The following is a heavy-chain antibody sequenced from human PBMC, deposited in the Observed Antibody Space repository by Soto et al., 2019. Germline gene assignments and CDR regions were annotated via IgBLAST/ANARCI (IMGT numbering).Heavy chain of an antibody. CDR2: ITATGDRT. V-gene: IGHV3-23*01. D-gene: IGHD3-10*02. CDR3: ATMIGYFEY. Sequence: GSLRLSCADSGFRFVSYSIIFFGHTPCKWLEWVAAITATGDRTYYADSVTGRFTISRDNSKKTLYLQMNSLRAEDTAMYYCATMIGYFEYWGQGTPVNVSS. CDR1: GFRFVSYS. J-gene: IGHJ4*02.